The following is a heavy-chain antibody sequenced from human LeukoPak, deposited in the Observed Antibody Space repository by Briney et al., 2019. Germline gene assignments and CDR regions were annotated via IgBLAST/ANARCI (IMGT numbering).Heavy chain of an antibody. J-gene: IGHJ4*02. CDR1: GFTFTSYN. D-gene: IGHD3-16*01. CDR3: ARAGGSHSLDY. CDR2: ISSSGTIM. Sequence: QPGGSLRLSCAASGFTFTSYNMNWVRQAPGKGLEWVSFISSSGTIMHYADSVKGRFTISRDNAKNSLYLQMTSLRDEDTAVYYCARAGGSHSLDYWGQGTLVTVSS. V-gene: IGHV3-48*02.